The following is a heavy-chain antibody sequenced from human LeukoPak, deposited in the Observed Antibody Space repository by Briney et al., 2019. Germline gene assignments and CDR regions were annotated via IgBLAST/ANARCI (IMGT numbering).Heavy chain of an antibody. V-gene: IGHV1-2*02. J-gene: IGHJ5*02. D-gene: IGHD3-22*01. CDR2: INPNSGGT. CDR1: GYTFTGYY. CDR3: ARGSPNYYDSSGYNGWFDP. Sequence: ASVKVSCKASGYTFTGYYMHWVRQAPGQGLEWMGWINPNSGGTNYAQKFQGRVTMTRDTSISTAYMELSRLRSDDTAVYYCARGSPNYYDSSGYNGWFDPWGQGTLVTVSS.